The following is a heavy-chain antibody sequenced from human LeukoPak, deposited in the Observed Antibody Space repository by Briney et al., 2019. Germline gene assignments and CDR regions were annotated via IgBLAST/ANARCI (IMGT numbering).Heavy chain of an antibody. V-gene: IGHV4-59*08. D-gene: IGHD5-12*01. CDR2: IYYSGST. CDR1: GGSISSYY. CDR3: ARGGYALGDLPDY. Sequence: SETLSLTCTVSGGSISSYYWSWIRQPPGKGLEWIGYIYYSGSTNYNPSPKSRVTISVDTSKNQFSLKLSSVTAADTAVYYCARGGYALGDLPDYWGQGTLVTVSS. J-gene: IGHJ4*02.